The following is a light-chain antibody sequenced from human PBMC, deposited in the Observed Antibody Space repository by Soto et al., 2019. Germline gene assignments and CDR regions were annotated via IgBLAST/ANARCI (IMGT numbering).Light chain of an antibody. CDR2: GNS. Sequence: QSALTQPPSVSGAPGQRVTISCTGSSSNIGAGYDVHWYQQLPGTAPKLLIYGNSNRPSGVPDRFSGSKSGNTASLTISRLQAEDEAHYYCSSYTTAYTQVFGGGTKLTVL. J-gene: IGLJ3*02. V-gene: IGLV1-40*01. CDR3: SSYTTAYTQV. CDR1: SSNIGAGYD.